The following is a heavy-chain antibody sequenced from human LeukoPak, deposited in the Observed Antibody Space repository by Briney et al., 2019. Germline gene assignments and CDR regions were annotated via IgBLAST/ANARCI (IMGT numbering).Heavy chain of an antibody. CDR2: IYPGDSDT. V-gene: IGHV5-51*01. Sequence: GESLKISCKGSGCSFTSYWIGWVRQMPGKGLEWMGIIYPGDSDTRYSPSFQGQVTISADESISTAYLQWSSLKASDTAMHYCARRGATNAFDIWGQGTMVTVSS. CDR3: ARRGATNAFDI. J-gene: IGHJ3*02. CDR1: GCSFTSYW. D-gene: IGHD3-10*01.